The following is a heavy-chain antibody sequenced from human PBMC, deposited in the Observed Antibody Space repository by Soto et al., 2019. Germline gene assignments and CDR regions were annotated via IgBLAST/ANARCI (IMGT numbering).Heavy chain of an antibody. CDR2: INHSGVT. CDR3: ARFSGSYYYAMDV. J-gene: IGHJ6*02. CDR1: GGSFSGYY. Sequence: SETLSLTCAVYGGSFSGYYWSWIRQPPGKGLEWIGEINHSGVTNYKPSLKRRVTISVDTSKNQFSLQLKSVTATDTALYYCARFSGSYYYAMDVWGQGSTVT. D-gene: IGHD6-19*01. V-gene: IGHV4-34*01.